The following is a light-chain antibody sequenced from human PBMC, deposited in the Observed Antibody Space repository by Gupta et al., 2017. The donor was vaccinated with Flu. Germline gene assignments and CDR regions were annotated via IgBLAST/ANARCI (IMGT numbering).Light chain of an antibody. V-gene: IGLV1-44*01. CDR2: SLN. J-gene: IGLJ3*02. Sequence: SSSNIGSTSVNWYQQLPGTAPKLLIYSLNQRPSGVPDRFSGSKSDTSASLAISGLQSEDEADYYCAAWDDSLNGWVFGGGTKLTVL. CDR1: SSNIGSTS. CDR3: AAWDDSLNGWV.